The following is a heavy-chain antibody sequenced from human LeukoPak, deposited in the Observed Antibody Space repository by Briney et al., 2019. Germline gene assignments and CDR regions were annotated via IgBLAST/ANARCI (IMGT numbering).Heavy chain of an antibody. Sequence: ASVKVSCKVSGYTLTELSMHWVRQAPGKGLEWMGGFDPEDGETIYAQKFQGRVTMTEDTSTDTAYMELSSLRSEDTAVYYCARGGAIAARRPGYYYYYYMDVWGKGTTVTVSS. V-gene: IGHV1-24*01. CDR3: ARGGAIAARRPGYYYYYYMDV. CDR1: GYTLTELS. J-gene: IGHJ6*03. D-gene: IGHD6-6*01. CDR2: FDPEDGET.